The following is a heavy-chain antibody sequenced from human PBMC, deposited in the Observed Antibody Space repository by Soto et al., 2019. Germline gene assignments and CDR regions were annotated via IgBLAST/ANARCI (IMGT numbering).Heavy chain of an antibody. Sequence: GGSLRLSCAAPGFTFDDYGMSWFRQAPGKGLEWVSGINWNGGSTGYADSVKGRFTISRDNAKNSLYLQMNSLRAEDTALYHCARGGSRYSGYEFHYYYMDVWGKGTTVTVSS. CDR2: INWNGGST. J-gene: IGHJ6*03. CDR3: ARGGSRYSGYEFHYYYMDV. D-gene: IGHD5-12*01. V-gene: IGHV3-20*01. CDR1: GFTFDDYG.